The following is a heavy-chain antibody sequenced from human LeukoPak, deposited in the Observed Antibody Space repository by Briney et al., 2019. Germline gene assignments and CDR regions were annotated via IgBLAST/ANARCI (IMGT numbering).Heavy chain of an antibody. CDR2: INHSGST. Sequence: SETLTLTCSVSGGSISNYWSWIRQPPGKGLEWIGEINHSGSTKYNPSLKSRVTISVDTSKNQFSLKLSSVTAADTAVYYCARGQEDWNWFDPWGQGTLVTVSS. CDR1: GGSISNY. D-gene: IGHD3-9*01. J-gene: IGHJ5*02. CDR3: ARGQEDWNWFDP. V-gene: IGHV4-34*01.